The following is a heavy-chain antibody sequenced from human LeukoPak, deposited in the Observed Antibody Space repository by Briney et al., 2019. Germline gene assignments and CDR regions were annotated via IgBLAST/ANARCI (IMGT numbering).Heavy chain of an antibody. CDR3: ASGGGGWPYGGMDV. CDR2: SDPEDGET. Sequence: ASVKVSCKVSGYTLTELSMHWVRQAPGKGLEWMGGSDPEDGETIYAQKFQGRVTMTEDTSTDTAYMELSSLRSEDTAVYYCASGGGGWPYGGMDVWGQGTTVTVSS. J-gene: IGHJ6*02. V-gene: IGHV1-24*01. CDR1: GYTLTELS. D-gene: IGHD6-19*01.